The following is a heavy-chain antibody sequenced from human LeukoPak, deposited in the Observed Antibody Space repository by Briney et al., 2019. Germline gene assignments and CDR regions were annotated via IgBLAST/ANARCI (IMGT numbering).Heavy chain of an antibody. J-gene: IGHJ6*02. CDR2: ISAYNGNT. V-gene: IGHV1-18*01. CDR1: GYTFTSYG. D-gene: IGHD4-17*01. CDR3: ARCTVTTNGMDV. Sequence: ASVKVSCKASGYTFTSYGISWVRQAPGQGLEWMGWISAYNGNTNYAQKLQGRVTITTDTSTSTAYMDPRSLRSDDTAVYYCARCTVTTNGMDVWGXGTTVTVSS.